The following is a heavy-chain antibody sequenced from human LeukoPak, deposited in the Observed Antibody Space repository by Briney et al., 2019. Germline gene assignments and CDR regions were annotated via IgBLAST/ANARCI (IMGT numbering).Heavy chain of an antibody. J-gene: IGHJ6*02. D-gene: IGHD3-16*01. CDR3: ARVLLGNAHDTMDV. Sequence: GGSLRLSCAASGFTFSSHWMGWVRQAPGKGLEWVANIGPDGNEKNHAGSVKGRFTISRENAKNLLYLQMNSLKADETAVYFCARVLLGNAHDTMDVWGQGATITVSS. V-gene: IGHV3-7*01. CDR2: IGPDGNEK. CDR1: GFTFSSHW.